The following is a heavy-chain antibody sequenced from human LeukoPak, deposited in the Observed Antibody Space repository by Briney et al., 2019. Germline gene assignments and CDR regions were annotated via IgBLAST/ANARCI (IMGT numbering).Heavy chain of an antibody. CDR3: ARRFGELLNYMDV. D-gene: IGHD3-10*01. V-gene: IGHV3-64*01. CDR2: IDSIGDST. Sequence: GGSLRLSCAASGFTFSSFGINWVRQAPGKGLEFVSVIDSIGDSTYTTNSVKGRFTISRDTSKNTLYLQMGSLRAEDMAVYYCARRFGELLNYMDVWGKGTTVTVSS. CDR1: GFTFSSFG. J-gene: IGHJ6*03.